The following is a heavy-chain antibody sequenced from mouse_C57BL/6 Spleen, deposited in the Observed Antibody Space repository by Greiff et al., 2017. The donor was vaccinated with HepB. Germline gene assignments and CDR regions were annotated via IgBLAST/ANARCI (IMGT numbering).Heavy chain of an antibody. CDR2: IDPEDGET. CDR1: GFNIKDYY. J-gene: IGHJ3*01. V-gene: IGHV14-2*01. D-gene: IGHD4-1*01. CDR3: ARSRWDPFAY. Sequence: ELKLMESGAELVKPGASVKLSCTASGFNIKDYYMHWVKQRTEQGLEWIGRIDPEDGETKYAPKFQGKATITADTSSNTAYLKLSSLTSEDTAVYYCARSRWDPFAYWGQGTLVTVSA.